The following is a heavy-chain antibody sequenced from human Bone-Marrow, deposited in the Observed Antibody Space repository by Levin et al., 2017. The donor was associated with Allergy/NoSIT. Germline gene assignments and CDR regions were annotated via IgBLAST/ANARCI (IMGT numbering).Heavy chain of an antibody. CDR2: IWSDGSNK. J-gene: IGHJ4*02. CDR3: ARDHSAGTAGDY. Sequence: GGSLRLSCAASGFTFSTYGMHWVRQAPGKGLEWVAVIWSDGSNKYYADSVKGRFTISRDNSKNTLYLQMNSLRAEDTAVYYCARDHSAGTAGDYWGQGTLVTVSS. CDR1: GFTFSTYG. D-gene: IGHD1-1*01. V-gene: IGHV3-33*01.